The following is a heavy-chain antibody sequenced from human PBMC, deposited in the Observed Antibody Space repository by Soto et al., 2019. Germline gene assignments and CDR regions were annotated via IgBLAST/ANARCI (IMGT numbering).Heavy chain of an antibody. Sequence: ASVKVSCKASGYTFTSYGISWVRQAPGQGLEWMGWISTYNGNTNYAQKLQGRVTMTTDTSTSTAYMELRSLRSDDTAVYYCARRYCSGGSCRNDYWGQGTLVTVSS. D-gene: IGHD2-15*01. J-gene: IGHJ4*02. CDR1: GYTFTSYG. CDR3: ARRYCSGGSCRNDY. V-gene: IGHV1-18*04. CDR2: ISTYNGNT.